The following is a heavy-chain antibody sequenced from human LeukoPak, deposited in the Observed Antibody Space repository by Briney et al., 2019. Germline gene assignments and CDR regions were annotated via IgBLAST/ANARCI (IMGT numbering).Heavy chain of an antibody. J-gene: IGHJ4*02. CDR3: AKCSGYDYSECFDY. CDR2: ISWNSDSI. V-gene: IGHV3-9*01. D-gene: IGHD5-12*01. Sequence: GGSLRLSCAASGFTFDDYAMHWVRQAPGKGLEWVSGISWNSDSIGYADSVKGRFTISRDNAKNSLYLQMNSLRAEDTALYYCAKCSGYDYSECFDYWGQGTLVTVSS. CDR1: GFTFDDYA.